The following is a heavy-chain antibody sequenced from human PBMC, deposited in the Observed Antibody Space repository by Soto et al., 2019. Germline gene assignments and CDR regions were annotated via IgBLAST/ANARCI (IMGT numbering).Heavy chain of an antibody. D-gene: IGHD3-16*02. V-gene: IGHV4-34*01. CDR1: GGSFSTNH. J-gene: IGHJ4*02. Sequence: QVQLHQWGAGLVRPSETLALTCAVNGGSFSTNHWNWIRQSPGKGLEWIGEISPDGATNFNPTLKSRLSMSVETSKRQFSLHLTSVTAADTAVYFCARGLAAQSFYFDFWGQGTLVTVSP. CDR2: ISPDGAT. CDR3: ARGLAAQSFYFDF.